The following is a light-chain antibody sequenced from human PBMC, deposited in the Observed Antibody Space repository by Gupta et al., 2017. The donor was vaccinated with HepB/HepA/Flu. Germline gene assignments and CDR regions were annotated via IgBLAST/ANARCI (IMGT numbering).Light chain of an antibody. V-gene: IGKV4-1*01. Sequence: DIVMTQSPDSLAVSLGERATINCKSSQSVLYSSDNKNYLAWYQQKPGQPPKLLIYWASTRESGVPDRFSGSGSGTDFTLTISSLQDEDVAVYYCQQDYNTPCSFGQGTKLEIK. CDR1: QSVLYSSDNKNY. CDR3: QQDYNTPCS. CDR2: WAS. J-gene: IGKJ2*04.